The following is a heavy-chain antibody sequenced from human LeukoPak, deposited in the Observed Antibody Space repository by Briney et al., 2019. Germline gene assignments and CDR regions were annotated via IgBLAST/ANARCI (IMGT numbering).Heavy chain of an antibody. CDR2: IDHGGIT. CDR3: AGLQGHSYYYMEV. Sequence: SETLSLTCAVYGGSFSSYYWSWIRQPPGRWLEWIGDIDHGGITNCNPSLKSRVTISVDTSKNQFSLTLRSVTAADTAVYYCAGLQGHSYYYMEVWGRGTTVTVSS. J-gene: IGHJ6*03. CDR1: GGSFSSYY. V-gene: IGHV4-34*01.